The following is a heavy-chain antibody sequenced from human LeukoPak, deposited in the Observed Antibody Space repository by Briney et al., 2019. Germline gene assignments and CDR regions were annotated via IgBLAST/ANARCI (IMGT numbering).Heavy chain of an antibody. V-gene: IGHV3-7*03. J-gene: IGHJ3*02. CDR2: XXXXXSEX. CDR1: GFTFSXXX. D-gene: IGHD3-9*01. Sequence: GGSLRLSCAASGFTFSXXXMSWVXXAPGKXXXXXXXXXXXXSEXXYVDSXXXXXTISXDNAKNSLYLQXNSLRAEDTAGYYCAXXXHYDILTGYPSLDDAFDIWGQGTMVTVSS. CDR3: AXXXHYDILTGYPSLDDAFDI.